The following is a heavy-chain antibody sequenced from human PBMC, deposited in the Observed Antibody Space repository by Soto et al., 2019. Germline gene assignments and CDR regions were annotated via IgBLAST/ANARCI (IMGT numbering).Heavy chain of an antibody. V-gene: IGHV4-31*03. CDR2: IYDSGST. J-gene: IGHJ6*02. D-gene: IGHD2-8*01. CDR1: GGSISSGGFY. Sequence: SETLSLTCSVSGGSISSGGFYWTWIRQHPGKCLEWIGFIYDSGSTYYNSSLKIRVTISGDTSKNQFSLKLSAVTSADTALYYCARGTRHLGGNYYYGMDVWGQGTTVTVSS. CDR3: ARGTRHLGGNYYYGMDV.